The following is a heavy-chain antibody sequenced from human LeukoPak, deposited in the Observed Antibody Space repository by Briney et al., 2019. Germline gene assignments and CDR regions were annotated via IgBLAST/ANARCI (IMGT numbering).Heavy chain of an antibody. J-gene: IGHJ4*02. CDR3: ARDLGHSSGWHFVY. CDR1: GYTFTAYY. D-gene: IGHD6-19*01. Sequence: ASMKVSCQASGYTFTAYYIHWVRQAPGQGLQWMGYISPNSGVTNYAQNFQDRVTMTSDTSISTAYMDLSRLGSDDTAVYYCARDLGHSSGWHFVYWGQGALVTVSS. CDR2: ISPNSGVT. V-gene: IGHV1-2*02.